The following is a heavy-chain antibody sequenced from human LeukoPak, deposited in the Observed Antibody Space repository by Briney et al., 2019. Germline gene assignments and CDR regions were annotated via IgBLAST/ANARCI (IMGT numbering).Heavy chain of an antibody. Sequence: SVKVSCKASGGTFSSYAISWVRQAPGQGLEWMGRIIPILGIANYAQKFQGRVTITADKSTSTAYMELSSLRPEDTAVYYCARDSHTVVFDYWGQGTLVTVSS. CDR3: ARDSHTVVFDY. D-gene: IGHD4-4*01. CDR1: GGTFSSYA. J-gene: IGHJ4*02. CDR2: IIPILGIA. V-gene: IGHV1-69*04.